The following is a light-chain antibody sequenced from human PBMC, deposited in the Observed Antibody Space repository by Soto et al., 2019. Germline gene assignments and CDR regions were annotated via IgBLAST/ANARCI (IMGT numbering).Light chain of an antibody. J-gene: IGKJ1*01. Sequence: DIQMTQSPSTLSASIGDRVTITCRASQNINNWIAWYQQKPGKAPKFLIYDASTLESGVPSRFSGSGSGTEFTLTISSLQPDDFATYYCQQYNSYWTFGQGTKVDI. CDR3: QQYNSYWT. CDR1: QNINNW. CDR2: DAS. V-gene: IGKV1-5*01.